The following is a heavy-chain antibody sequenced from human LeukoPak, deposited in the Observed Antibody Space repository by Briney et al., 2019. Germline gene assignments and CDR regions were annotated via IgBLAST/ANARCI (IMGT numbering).Heavy chain of an antibody. D-gene: IGHD2-2*01. Sequence: GGSLRLSCAASGFTFSSYSMNWVRQAPGKGLEWVSSISSSSSYIYYADSVKGRFTISRDNAKNSLYLQMNSLRAEDTAVYYCARGLGYPYCSSTSCYLLDYWGQGTLVTVSS. CDR1: GFTFSSYS. CDR3: ARGLGYPYCSSTSCYLLDY. V-gene: IGHV3-21*01. J-gene: IGHJ4*02. CDR2: ISSSSSYI.